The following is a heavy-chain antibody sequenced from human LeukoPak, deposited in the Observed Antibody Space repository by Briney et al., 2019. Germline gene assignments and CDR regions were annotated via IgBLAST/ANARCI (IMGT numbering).Heavy chain of an antibody. CDR3: ATTMATITYDAFDI. CDR1: GDSISNYY. CDR2: IFYSGST. V-gene: IGHV4-59*08. Sequence: SETLSLTCTVSGDSISNYYWSWIRQPPGKGLEWIGYIFYSGSTNHNPSLKSRVTISVDTSRNQFSLKLSSVTAADTAVYYCATTMATITYDAFDIWGQGTMVTVSS. D-gene: IGHD5-24*01. J-gene: IGHJ3*02.